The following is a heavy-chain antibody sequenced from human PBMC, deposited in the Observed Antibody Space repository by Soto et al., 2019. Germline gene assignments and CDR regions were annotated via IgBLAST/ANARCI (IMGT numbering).Heavy chain of an antibody. V-gene: IGHV3-23*01. Sequence: GGSLRLSCAASGFTFSSYAMSWVRQAPGKGLEWVSAISGSGGSTYYAESAKGRFTISRDNSKNTPYLQLNSLRAKETAVYYCAKVSYCSERGSIKKVDPWGQGTLITVSS. J-gene: IGHJ5*02. CDR3: AKVSYCSERGSIKKVDP. D-gene: IGHD3-10*01. CDR1: GFTFSSYA. CDR2: ISGSGGST.